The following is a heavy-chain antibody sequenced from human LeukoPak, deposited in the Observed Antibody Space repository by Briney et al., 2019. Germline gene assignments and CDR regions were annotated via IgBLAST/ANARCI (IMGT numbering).Heavy chain of an antibody. CDR2: ISSSSSYT. D-gene: IGHD4-17*01. V-gene: IGHV3-11*06. Sequence: GGSLRLSCAASGFTFSDYYMSWIRQAPGKGLEWVSYISSSSSYTNYADSVKGRFTISRDNAKNSLYLQMNSLRAEDTAVYYCARTRGDYGDYSWFDPWGQGTLVTVSS. CDR3: ARTRGDYGDYSWFDP. CDR1: GFTFSDYY. J-gene: IGHJ5*02.